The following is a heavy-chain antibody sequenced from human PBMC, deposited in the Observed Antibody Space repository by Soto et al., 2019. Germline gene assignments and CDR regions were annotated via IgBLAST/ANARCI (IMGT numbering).Heavy chain of an antibody. V-gene: IGHV2-5*02. CDR3: AHSYFILTGYSLGNFNS. CDR1: GFSLSTSGVG. D-gene: IGHD3-9*01. CDR2: IYWDDDK. Sequence: GSGPTLVNPTQTLTLTCTFSGFSLSTSGVGVGWIRQPPGKALEWLALIYWDDDKRYSPSLKSRLTITKDTSKNQVVLTMTNMDPLDTATNSCAHSYFILTGYSLGNFNSLXKGTLVTV. J-gene: IGHJ4*02.